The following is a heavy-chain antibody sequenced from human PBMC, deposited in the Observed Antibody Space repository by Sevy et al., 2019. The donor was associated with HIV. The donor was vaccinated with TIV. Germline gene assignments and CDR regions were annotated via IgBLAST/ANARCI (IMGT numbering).Heavy chain of an antibody. CDR1: GFTFSSYS. J-gene: IGHJ4*02. V-gene: IGHV3-21*01. Sequence: GGSLRLSCAASGFTFSSYSMNWVRQAPGKGLEWVSSISSSSYIYYADSVKGRFTISRDNAKNSLYLQMNSLRAEDTAVYYCAREGDGDYVPFVDYWGQGTLVTVSS. D-gene: IGHD4-17*01. CDR2: ISSSSYI. CDR3: AREGDGDYVPFVDY.